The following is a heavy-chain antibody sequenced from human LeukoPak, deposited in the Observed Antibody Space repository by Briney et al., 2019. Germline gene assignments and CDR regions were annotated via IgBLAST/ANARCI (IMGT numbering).Heavy chain of an antibody. Sequence: PGGSLRLSCPASGFTFSSYEMNWVRQAPGKGLEWVSYISSSGSTIYYADSVKGRFTISRDNAKNSLYLQMNSLRAEDTAVYYCARGGRDANYYYYYYMDVWGKGTTVTVSS. J-gene: IGHJ6*03. CDR3: ARGGRDANYYYYYYMDV. V-gene: IGHV3-48*03. CDR2: ISSSGSTI. D-gene: IGHD2-15*01. CDR1: GFTFSSYE.